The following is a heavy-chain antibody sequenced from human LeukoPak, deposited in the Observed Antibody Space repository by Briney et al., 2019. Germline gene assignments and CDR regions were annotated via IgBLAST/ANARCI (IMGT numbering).Heavy chain of an antibody. CDR1: GFSFTTST. D-gene: IGHD6-6*01. V-gene: IGHV3-21*06. CDR3: ARESVYSSSVMFYYYYMDV. CDR2: ISSSSSYI. J-gene: IGHJ6*03. Sequence: GSLRLSCAASGFSFTTSTMNWVRQAPGKGLEWVSSISSSSSYIYYADSVKGRFTISRDNAKNSLSLQMNSLRAEDTAVYYCARESVYSSSVMFYYYYMDVWGKGTTVTVSS.